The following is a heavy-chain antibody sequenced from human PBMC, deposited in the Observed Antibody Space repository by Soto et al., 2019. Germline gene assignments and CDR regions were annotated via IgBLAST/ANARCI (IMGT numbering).Heavy chain of an antibody. CDR1: GGTFSSYT. J-gene: IGHJ5*02. D-gene: IGHD3-10*02. CDR2: IIPILGTE. V-gene: IGHV1-69*08. CDR3: ARDFHYDLSGEANH. Sequence: QVQLVQSGAEVKKPGSSVKVSCKASGGTFSSYTISWVRQAPGQGLEWMGKIIPILGTENYAQKFQGRVTITADNSTSTAYMEMSSLRSEDTAVYYCARDFHYDLSGEANHWGQGTLVTVSS.